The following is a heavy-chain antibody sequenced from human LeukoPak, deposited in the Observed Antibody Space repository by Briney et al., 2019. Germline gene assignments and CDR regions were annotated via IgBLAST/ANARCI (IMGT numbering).Heavy chain of an antibody. J-gene: IGHJ5*02. CDR2: INPNSGDT. Sequence: ASGKVSCKAAGYTVTAYYMHWVRQAPGQGLEGRGWINPNSGDTNYQQKFQRRVTMTRDTSISTAYMELRRQRSDDTGVYYCARLDSSSWYESGEDRFDPWGQGPLVSVP. CDR1: GYTVTAYY. D-gene: IGHD6-13*01. V-gene: IGHV1-2*02. CDR3: ARLDSSSWYESGEDRFDP.